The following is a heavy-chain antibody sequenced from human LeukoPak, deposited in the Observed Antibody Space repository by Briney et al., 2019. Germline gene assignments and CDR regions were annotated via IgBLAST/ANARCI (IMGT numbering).Heavy chain of an antibody. D-gene: IGHD1-1*01. CDR1: GDXVSTNSAA. Sequence: SQTLSLTCAVSGDXVSTNSAAWNWIRQSPSRGLEWLGRTYYRSKWNNEYALSVKSRMTVNPDTAKNQFSLQLNSVTPEDTAVYYCARGRIGTTRYFDYWGQGILVTVSS. CDR3: ARGRIGTTRYFDY. V-gene: IGHV6-1*01. CDR2: TYYRSKWNN. J-gene: IGHJ4*02.